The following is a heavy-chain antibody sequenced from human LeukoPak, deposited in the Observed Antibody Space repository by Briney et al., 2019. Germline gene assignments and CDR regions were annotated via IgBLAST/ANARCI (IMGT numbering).Heavy chain of an antibody. Sequence: GESLKISCRGSGYNFANYWIAWVRQMPGKGLEWMGVIYPGDSDTRYSPSFQGQVTISADKSISTAYLQWSSLKASDTAMFYCARRTPSTEYFDYWGQGTLATVSS. CDR3: ARRTPSTEYFDY. V-gene: IGHV5-51*01. CDR2: IYPGDSDT. J-gene: IGHJ4*02. CDR1: GYNFANYW.